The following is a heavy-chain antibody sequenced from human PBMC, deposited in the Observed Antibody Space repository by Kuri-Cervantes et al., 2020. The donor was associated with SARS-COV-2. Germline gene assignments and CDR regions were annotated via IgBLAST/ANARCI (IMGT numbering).Heavy chain of an antibody. D-gene: IGHD3-3*01. V-gene: IGHV4-61*01. J-gene: IGHJ4*02. CDR1: GGSISSSSYY. Sequence: SETLSLTCTVSGGSISSSSYYWSWIRQPPGRGLEWIGYIYYSGSTNYNPSLKSRVTISVDTSKNQFSLKLSSVTAAGTAVYYCARWPSWSGSIDYWGQGTLVTVSS. CDR2: IYYSGST. CDR3: ARWPSWSGSIDY.